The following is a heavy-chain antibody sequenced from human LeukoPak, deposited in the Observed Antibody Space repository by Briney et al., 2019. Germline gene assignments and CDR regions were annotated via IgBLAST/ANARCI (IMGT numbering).Heavy chain of an antibody. V-gene: IGHV3-48*03. CDR3: ARVLGTWFGELFLPYFDY. CDR2: ISSSGSTI. Sequence: GGSLRLSCAASGFTFSSYEMNWVRQAPGKGLEWVSYISSSGSTIYYADSVKGQFTISRDNAKNSLYLQMNSLRAEDTAVYYCARVLGTWFGELFLPYFDYWGQGTLVTVSS. CDR1: GFTFSSYE. D-gene: IGHD3-10*01. J-gene: IGHJ4*02.